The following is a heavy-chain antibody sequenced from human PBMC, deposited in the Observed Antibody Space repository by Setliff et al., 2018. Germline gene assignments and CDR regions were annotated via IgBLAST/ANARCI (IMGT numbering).Heavy chain of an antibody. Sequence: ASVKVSCKASGYTFTSYDINWVRQATGQGLEWMGGIIPIFGTANYAQKFQGRVTITADESTSTAYMELSSLRSEDTAVYYCARDSRGLVPAAIEGSYYYYGMDVWGQGTTVTSP. J-gene: IGHJ6*02. V-gene: IGHV1-69*13. CDR3: ARDSRGLVPAAIEGSYYYYGMDV. CDR2: IIPIFGTA. CDR1: GYTFTSYD. D-gene: IGHD2-2*02.